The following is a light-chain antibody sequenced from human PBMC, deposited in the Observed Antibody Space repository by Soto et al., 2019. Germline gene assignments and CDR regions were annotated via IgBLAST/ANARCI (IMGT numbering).Light chain of an antibody. J-gene: IGKJ1*01. CDR2: GAS. V-gene: IGKV3-20*01. CDR1: QSVSSSY. Sequence: EVVLTQSPGTLSLFPGERATLSCRASQSVSSSYLAWYQQKPGQAPRLLIFGASSRATGIPDRFSGSGSGTDFILTIIRLEPEDFAVYYCQQYGNSRWTFGQGTKVEIK. CDR3: QQYGNSRWT.